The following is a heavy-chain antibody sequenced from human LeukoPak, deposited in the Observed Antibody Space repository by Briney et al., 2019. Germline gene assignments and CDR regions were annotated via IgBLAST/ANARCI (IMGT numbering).Heavy chain of an antibody. V-gene: IGHV4-59*08. CDR2: IYYSGST. CDR3: ANVASCKYCPLCLCYF. J-gene: IGHJ4*02. CDR1: VGRKKRH. D-gene: IGHD2-15*01. Sequence: SETLTLTCSLWVGRKKRHHELGPRQPPGKGLEWIGDIYYSGSTNYNPSLKSRVTISVDTSKNQFSLRLSSVTAADTAVYYSANVASCKYCPLCLCYFGGRGTLVTVSS.